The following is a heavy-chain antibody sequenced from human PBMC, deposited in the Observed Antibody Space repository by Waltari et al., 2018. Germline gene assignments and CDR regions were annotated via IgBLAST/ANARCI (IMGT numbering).Heavy chain of an antibody. CDR2: INPNSGGT. J-gene: IGHJ3*02. Sequence: QVQLQESGPGLVKPSETLSLTCAVSGYSISSGYYWGWIRQPPGKGLEWMGRINPNSGGTNYAQKFQGRVTMTRDTSISTAYMELSRLRSDDTAVYYCARGGIRQLDRLDAFDIWGQGTMVTVSS. D-gene: IGHD6-13*01. V-gene: IGHV1-2*06. CDR3: ARGGIRQLDRLDAFDI. CDR1: GYSISSGYY.